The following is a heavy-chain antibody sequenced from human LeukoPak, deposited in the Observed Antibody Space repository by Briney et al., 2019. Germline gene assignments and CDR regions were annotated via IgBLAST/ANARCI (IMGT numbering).Heavy chain of an antibody. D-gene: IGHD1-7*01. CDR3: ARDTSRLELRSGGY. CDR2: IYHSGST. Sequence: HPSETLSLTCTVSGYSISSGYYWGWIRQPPGKGLEWTGSIYHSGSTYYNPSLKSRVTISVDTSKNQFSLKLSSVTAADTAVYYCARDTSRLELRSGGYWGQGTLVTVSS. V-gene: IGHV4-38-2*02. J-gene: IGHJ4*02. CDR1: GYSISSGYY.